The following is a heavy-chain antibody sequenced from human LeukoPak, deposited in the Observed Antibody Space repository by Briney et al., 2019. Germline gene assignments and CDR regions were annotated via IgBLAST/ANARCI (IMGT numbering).Heavy chain of an antibody. CDR3: TTHRGYTSSPTFDY. J-gene: IGHJ4*02. CDR2: IFGKTDGGTT. D-gene: IGHD1-1*01. V-gene: IGHV3-15*01. CDR1: GFTFSIAS. Sequence: GGSLRLSRAASGFTFSIASMSWVRQAPGKGLEGVGHIFGKTDGGTTDHAAPVKGRFSISRDESNNALYLQMSRLKTEDTAVYYSTTHRGYTSSPTFDYWGQGTLVTVSS.